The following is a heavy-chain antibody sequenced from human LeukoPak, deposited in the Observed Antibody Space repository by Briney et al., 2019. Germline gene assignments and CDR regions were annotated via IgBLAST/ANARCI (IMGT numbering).Heavy chain of an antibody. CDR2: INADGSAT. J-gene: IGHJ4*02. CDR1: GFTFSSHW. Sequence: GGSLRLSCAASGFTFSSHWMHWVRQAPEKGLVGVSHINADGSATYYAASVKGRFTISRDNARNTLYLQMHSLTAEDTGVYYCVRDRESNWYPYLDAWGQGTLVTVSP. CDR3: VRDRESNWYPYLDA. D-gene: IGHD6-13*01. V-gene: IGHV3-74*01.